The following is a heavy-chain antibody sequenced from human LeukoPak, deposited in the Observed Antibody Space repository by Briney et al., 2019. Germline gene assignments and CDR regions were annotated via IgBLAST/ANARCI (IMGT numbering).Heavy chain of an antibody. J-gene: IGHJ4*02. CDR1: GFTFGSYG. Sequence: PGGSLRLSCAASGFTFGSYGMHWVRQAPGKGLEWVAFIRYDGSNKYYADSVKGRFTISRDNSKNTLYLQMNSLRAEDTAVYYCAKDEYYYDSSGYYTDYWGQGTLVTVSS. CDR3: AKDEYYYDSSGYYTDY. V-gene: IGHV3-30*02. D-gene: IGHD3-22*01. CDR2: IRYDGSNK.